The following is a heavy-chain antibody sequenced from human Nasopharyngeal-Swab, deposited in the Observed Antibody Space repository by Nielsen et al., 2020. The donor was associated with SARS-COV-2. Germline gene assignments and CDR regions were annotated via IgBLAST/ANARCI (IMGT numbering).Heavy chain of an antibody. Sequence: GEAMKISWVASGFTFSSYVRSWVRQAQGKGLGWVSAITSDSSYTYYADSVKGRFTISRDTSKKTVSLQMNSLRAEDTAVYYWAKDRISMILVPLSWGEGTLVTVSS. D-gene: IGHD3-22*01. V-gene: IGHV3-23*01. J-gene: IGHJ5*02. CDR2: ITSDSSYT. CDR3: AKDRISMILVPLS. CDR1: GFTFSSYV.